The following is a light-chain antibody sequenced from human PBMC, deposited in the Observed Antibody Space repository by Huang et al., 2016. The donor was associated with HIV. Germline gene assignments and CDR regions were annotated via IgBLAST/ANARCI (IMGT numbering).Light chain of an antibody. CDR3: QQYNSYPWT. V-gene: IGKV1-5*03. J-gene: IGKJ1*01. CDR1: QSISGW. Sequence: DIQMTQSPSTLSASVGDRVTITCRASQSISGWLAWYQQKPGKAPKLLIYKSSNLESGVPSRFSGSGSVTEFTLTISSLQPDDFATYCCQQYNSYPWTFGQGTKVEIK. CDR2: KSS.